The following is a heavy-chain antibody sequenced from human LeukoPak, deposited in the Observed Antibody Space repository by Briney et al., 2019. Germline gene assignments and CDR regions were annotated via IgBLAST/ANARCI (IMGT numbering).Heavy chain of an antibody. D-gene: IGHD6-13*01. V-gene: IGHV3-23*01. CDR2: ISGDGGST. CDR3: AKDPIGSSYYGGDF. Sequence: PGGSLRLSCAASGFMFKIHAMSWVRQAPGKGLEWVSTISGDGGSTYYADSVKGRFTISRDNSKNTLYLQMNSLRAEDTAVYYCAKDPIGSSYYGGDFWGQGTLVTVFS. J-gene: IGHJ4*02. CDR1: GFMFKIHA.